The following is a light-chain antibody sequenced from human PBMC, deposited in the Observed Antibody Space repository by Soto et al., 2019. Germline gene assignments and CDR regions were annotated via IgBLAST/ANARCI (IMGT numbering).Light chain of an antibody. J-gene: IGKJ2*01. CDR2: WAT. CDR1: QSVLYSSNNKNY. V-gene: IGKV4-1*01. CDR3: QQYYNTPYT. Sequence: DIVLTQSPDSLAVSLGERATINCKSSQSVLYSSNNKNYLAWYQQKPGQPPKLLIYWATTRESGVPDRFSGSSSATDFTLTISILQAEDVAVYYCQQYYNTPYTFGQGTKLQIK.